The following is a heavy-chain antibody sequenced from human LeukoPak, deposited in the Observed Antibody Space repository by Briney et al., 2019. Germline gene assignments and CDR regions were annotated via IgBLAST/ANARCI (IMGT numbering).Heavy chain of an antibody. D-gene: IGHD2-15*01. CDR1: GRAFSGYK. CDR3: VVGGSPGY. CDR2: ISTDGYTT. V-gene: IGHV3-74*01. J-gene: IGHJ4*02. Sequence: GESLRLSCAASGRAFSGYKMHWVREAPRKGLVWVSRISTDGYTTDYADFVQGRFTASRDNTKNTWSLEMNSLRAEDTAVYYCVVGGSPGYWGQGTLVTVSS.